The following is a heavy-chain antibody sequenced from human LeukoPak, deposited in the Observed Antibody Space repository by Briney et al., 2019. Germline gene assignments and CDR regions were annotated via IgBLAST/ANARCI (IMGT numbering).Heavy chain of an antibody. CDR3: ARRPVAAEYFQH. CDR2: ISYDGSNK. Sequence: PGRSLRLSCAASGFTFSSYGMHWVRQAPGKGLEWVAVISYDGSNKYYADSVKGRFTISRDLSTNTLYLQMNGLTTEDTAMYFCARRPVAAEYFQHWGQGTLVTVSS. V-gene: IGHV3-30*03. J-gene: IGHJ1*01. CDR1: GFTFSSYG. D-gene: IGHD6-25*01.